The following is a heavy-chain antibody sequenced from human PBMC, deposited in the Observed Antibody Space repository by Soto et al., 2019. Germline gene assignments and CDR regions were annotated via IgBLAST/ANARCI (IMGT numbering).Heavy chain of an antibody. D-gene: IGHD2-21*02. CDR3: ASSRVGTTYFDY. V-gene: IGHV4-30-2*06. Sequence: QLQLQESGSRLVKPSQTLSLTCAVSGGSISRAGYSWSWIRQSPGKGLEWIGYIYNSGSTFYNPSLTSRLTISVDRSKNQLSLQLNSVTAADTAVYYCASSRVGTTYFDYWGQGTLVTVSS. J-gene: IGHJ4*02. CDR2: IYNSGST. CDR1: GGSISRAGYS.